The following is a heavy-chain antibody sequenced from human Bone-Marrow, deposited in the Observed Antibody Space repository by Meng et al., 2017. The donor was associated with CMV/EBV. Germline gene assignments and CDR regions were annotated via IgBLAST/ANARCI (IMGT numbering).Heavy chain of an antibody. CDR1: GFTFGTYA. CDR3: VKDGTRWVRLIMYFDN. D-gene: IGHD5-12*01. V-gene: IGHV3-23*01. CDR2: ISGSGVTT. J-gene: IGHJ4*02. Sequence: GESLKISCAASGFTFGTYAMSWVRQAPGKGLEWVSGISGSGVTTYYADSVKGRFTIARDNYKNTLYLQLNSLRAEDTAVDYCVKDGTRWVRLIMYFDNWGQGTLVTVSS.